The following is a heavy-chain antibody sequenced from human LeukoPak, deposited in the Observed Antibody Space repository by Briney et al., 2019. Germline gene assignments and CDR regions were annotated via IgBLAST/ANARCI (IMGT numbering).Heavy chain of an antibody. CDR1: GFIFTSYS. D-gene: IGHD3-22*01. CDR3: ATDRERDPSVYYLV. Sequence: GGSLRLSCAASGFIFTSYSMNWVRQAPEKGLEWISTISDNGGETYYADSVKGRFAISRDNSKNTLFLQMNSLRAEDSAVYYCATDRERDPSVYYLVGGQGTLITVSS. J-gene: IGHJ4*02. CDR2: ISDNGGET. V-gene: IGHV3-23*01.